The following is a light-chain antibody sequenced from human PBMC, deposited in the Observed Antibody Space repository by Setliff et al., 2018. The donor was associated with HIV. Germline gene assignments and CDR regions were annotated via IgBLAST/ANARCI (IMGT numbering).Light chain of an antibody. CDR3: CSYAGSSTYV. CDR2: EVS. CDR1: SSDVGGYNS. J-gene: IGLJ1*01. V-gene: IGLV2-23*02. Sequence: QSVLAQPASVSGSPGQSITISCTGPSSDVGGYNSVSWYQQHPGKVPKLMIYEVSKRPSGVSNRFSGSKSGNTASLTISGLQAEDEADYYCCSYAGSSTYVFETGTKVTVL.